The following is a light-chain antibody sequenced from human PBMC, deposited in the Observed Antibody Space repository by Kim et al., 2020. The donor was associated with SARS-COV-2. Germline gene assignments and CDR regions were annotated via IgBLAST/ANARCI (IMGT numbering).Light chain of an antibody. J-gene: IGKJ5*01. CDR2: GAS. CDR3: QQYKNWPPRT. Sequence: SPGERATLSCRASQSVSSNLAWYQQKPGQAPRLLIYGASTRATGIPARFSGSGSGTEFTLTISGLQSEDLAVYYCQQYKNWPPRTFGQGTRLEIK. CDR1: QSVSSN. V-gene: IGKV3-15*01.